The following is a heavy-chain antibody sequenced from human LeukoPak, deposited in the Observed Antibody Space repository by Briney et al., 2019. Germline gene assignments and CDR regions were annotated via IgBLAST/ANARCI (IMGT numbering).Heavy chain of an antibody. CDR1: GGSFSGYY. CDR2: INHSGST. D-gene: IGHD3-3*01. Sequence: PSETLSLTCAVYGGSFSGYYWSWIRQPPGKGLEWIGEINHSGSTNYNPSLKSRVTISVDTSKNQFSLKLSSVTAADTAVYYCRLRFLEWYDYWGQGTLVTVSS. CDR3: RLRFLEWYDY. V-gene: IGHV4-34*01. J-gene: IGHJ4*02.